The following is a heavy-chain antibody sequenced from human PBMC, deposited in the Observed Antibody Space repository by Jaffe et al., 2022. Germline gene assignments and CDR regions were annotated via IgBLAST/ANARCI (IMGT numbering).Heavy chain of an antibody. V-gene: IGHV1-24*01. D-gene: IGHD5-12*01. Sequence: QVQLVQSGAEVTKPGASVKVSCKVSGISLTELCMHWVRLAPGKGLEWMGGLDPDDGGTIYAQKFQGRLTVTEDKATDTASMELSSLRSEDTAVYYCTTNLASFYPYYFDLWGQGTLVTVSS. CDR2: LDPDDGGT. J-gene: IGHJ4*02. CDR1: GISLTELC. CDR3: TTNLASFYPYYFDL.